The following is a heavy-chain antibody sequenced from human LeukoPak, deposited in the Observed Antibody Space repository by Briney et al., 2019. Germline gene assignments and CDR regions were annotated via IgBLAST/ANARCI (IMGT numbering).Heavy chain of an antibody. CDR1: GFTFDGYA. Sequence: GGSLRLSCAASGFTFDGYAMHWVRQAPGKGLGWVSGISWNSGSIGYADSVKGRFTISRDNDKNSLYLQMNSLRAEDTALYYCAKDRGYSNYFDYWGQGTLVTVSS. CDR2: ISWNSGSI. J-gene: IGHJ4*02. V-gene: IGHV3-9*01. D-gene: IGHD4-11*01. CDR3: AKDRGYSNYFDY.